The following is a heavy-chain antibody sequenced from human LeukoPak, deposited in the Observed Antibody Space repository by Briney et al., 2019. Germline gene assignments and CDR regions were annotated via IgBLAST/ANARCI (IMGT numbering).Heavy chain of an antibody. CDR2: IKPDSGAT. D-gene: IGHD4/OR15-4a*01. J-gene: IGHJ4*02. Sequence: ASVKVSRKASGYTFTVHYMHWLRQAPGQGLEWMGWIKPDSGATNFAQKFQGRVTMTSDTSINTAYMELSSLTSDDTAMYYCARDHDYGLDYWGQGTLVTVS. CDR3: ARDHDYGLDY. CDR1: GYTFTVHY. V-gene: IGHV1-2*02.